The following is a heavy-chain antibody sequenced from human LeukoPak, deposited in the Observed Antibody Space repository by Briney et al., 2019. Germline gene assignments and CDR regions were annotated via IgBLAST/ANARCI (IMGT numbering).Heavy chain of an antibody. Sequence: GGSLRLSCAVSGFTFSSYGMSWVRQAPGKGLEWVSGISWNSGSIGYADSVKGRFTISRDNSKNTLYLQMNSLRAEDTAVYYCARTVFGVVTRAPNFYYYYMDVWGKGTTVTVSS. CDR1: GFTFSSYG. V-gene: IGHV3-23*01. D-gene: IGHD3-3*01. CDR3: ARTVFGVVTRAPNFYYYYMDV. CDR2: ISWNSGSI. J-gene: IGHJ6*03.